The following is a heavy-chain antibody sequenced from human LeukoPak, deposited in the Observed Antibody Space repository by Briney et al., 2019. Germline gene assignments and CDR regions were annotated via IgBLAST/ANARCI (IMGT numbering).Heavy chain of an antibody. CDR1: GYTFTGYY. Sequence: ASVKVSCKASGYTFTGYYIHWVRQAPGQGLEWMGRINPNTGGTNYAQNFQGRVTMTRDTSITTAYMELSRLTSDDTAIYYCAKVPPSITAAGNWLDPWGQGALVTVSS. D-gene: IGHD6-13*01. J-gene: IGHJ5*02. V-gene: IGHV1-2*06. CDR3: AKVPPSITAAGNWLDP. CDR2: INPNTGGT.